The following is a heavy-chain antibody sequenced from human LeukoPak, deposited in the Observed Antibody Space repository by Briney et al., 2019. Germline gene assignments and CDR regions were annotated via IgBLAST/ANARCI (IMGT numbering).Heavy chain of an antibody. J-gene: IGHJ6*03. CDR1: GGSISSSKYY. D-gene: IGHD1-1*01. Sequence: SETLSLTCTVSGGSISSSKYYWGWIRQPPGKGLEWVGSIYYSGSTYYNPSLKSRVTISVDTSKNQFSLKLSSVTAADTAIYYCATGTGHYYYYYYMDVWGKGTTVTVSS. V-gene: IGHV4-39*01. CDR2: IYYSGST. CDR3: ATGTGHYYYYYYMDV.